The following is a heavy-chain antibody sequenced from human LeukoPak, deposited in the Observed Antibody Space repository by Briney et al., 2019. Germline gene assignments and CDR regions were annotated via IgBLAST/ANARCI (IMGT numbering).Heavy chain of an antibody. CDR1: GFTFSSYS. Sequence: GGSLRLSCAASGFTFSSYSMNWVRQAPGKGLEWVSYISSSSSTIYYADSVKGRFTISRDNAKNSLYLQMNSLRAEDTAVYYCARDRSHEYYYGSGSAFGFDPWGQGTLVTVSS. J-gene: IGHJ5*02. V-gene: IGHV3-48*04. D-gene: IGHD3-10*01. CDR2: ISSSSSTI. CDR3: ARDRSHEYYYGSGSAFGFDP.